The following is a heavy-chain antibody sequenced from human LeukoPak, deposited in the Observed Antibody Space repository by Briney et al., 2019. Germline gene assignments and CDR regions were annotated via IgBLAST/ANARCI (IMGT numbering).Heavy chain of an antibody. V-gene: IGHV4-34*01. CDR2: IYYRGST. CDR3: VRPLEYSTWLSWFDP. J-gene: IGHJ5*02. CDR1: GGSFSGYY. Sequence: SETLSLTCAVYGGSFSGYYWSWIRQPPGKGLEWIGIIYYRGSTYYNPSLKSRVTISVDTSKNQFSLKLSSVTAADTAVYYCVRPLEYSTWLSWFDPWGQGTLVTVSS. D-gene: IGHD2/OR15-2a*01.